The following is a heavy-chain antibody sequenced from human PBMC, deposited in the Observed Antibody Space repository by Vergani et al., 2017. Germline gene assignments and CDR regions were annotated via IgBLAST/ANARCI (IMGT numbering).Heavy chain of an antibody. J-gene: IGHJ5*02. CDR1: EYSFGNYW. CDR2: IYPADSDT. D-gene: IGHD3-16*01. CDR3: ARHTAYTVS. Sequence: EVALVQSGPEMRKPGESLKISCKGSEYSFGNYWIGWVRQMPGKGLEWMGIIYPADSDTRYSPSFQGQVTISADKSISTAFLQWDSLKASNAALYYCARHTAYTVSWGQGTLVTVSS. V-gene: IGHV5-51*01.